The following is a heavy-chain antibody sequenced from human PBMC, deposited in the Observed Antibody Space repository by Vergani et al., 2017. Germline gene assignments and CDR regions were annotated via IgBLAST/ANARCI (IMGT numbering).Heavy chain of an antibody. CDR2: ISYRGDT. Sequence: QVQLQQWGAGLLKPSETLSLTCAVYGGSFSGYYWSWIRQTPGKGLEWIGQISYRGDTNYSPSLTSRLTISIDTSKNQFSLKVNSVTAADTAMYYCVRVSCSSTSCYHPFDYWGQGTLVTLSS. V-gene: IGHV4-34*01. D-gene: IGHD2-2*01. J-gene: IGHJ4*02. CDR3: VRVSCSSTSCYHPFDY. CDR1: GGSFSGYY.